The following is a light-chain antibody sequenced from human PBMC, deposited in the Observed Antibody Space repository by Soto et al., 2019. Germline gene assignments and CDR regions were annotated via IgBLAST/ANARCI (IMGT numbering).Light chain of an antibody. CDR2: DVS. Sequence: QSVLTQPASVSGSPGQLITISCTGTSSDVGGYNYVSWYQQHPGKAPKLMIYDVSNRPSGVSNRFSGSKSGNTASLTISGLQAEEEADYYCSSYKSSRRVCGAGPKVTAL. CDR3: SSYKSSRRV. CDR1: SSDVGGYNY. J-gene: IGLJ1*01. V-gene: IGLV2-14*01.